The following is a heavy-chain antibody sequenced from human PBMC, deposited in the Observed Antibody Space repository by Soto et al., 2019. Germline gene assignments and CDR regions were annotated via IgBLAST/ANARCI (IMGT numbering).Heavy chain of an antibody. J-gene: IGHJ4*02. Sequence: QVQLVESGGGVVQPGRSLRLSCAASGFTFSSYAMHWVRHAPGKGLEWVAVISYDGSNKYYAASVKGRFTISRDNSKTPLELQMNSLRAEDTAVYYCARQNDDGGPFDYWGQGTLVTVSS. CDR3: ARQNDDGGPFDY. D-gene: IGHD3-16*01. CDR1: GFTFSSYA. CDR2: ISYDGSNK. V-gene: IGHV3-30-3*01.